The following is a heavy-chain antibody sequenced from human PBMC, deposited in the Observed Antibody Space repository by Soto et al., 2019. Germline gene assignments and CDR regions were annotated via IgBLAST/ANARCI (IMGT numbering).Heavy chain of an antibody. CDR3: ASDSLIDDYCSYYYYYGMYV. CDR1: GFTLSSYS. V-gene: IGHV3-48*02. J-gene: IGHJ6*02. CDR2: ISSSSSTI. Sequence: EVPLVESAGGFVQPGGALRLSCAASGFTLSSYSMNWVRQAPGKGLEWVSYISSSSSTIYYAGSVKGRFTISRDDAKYSMYLQMNSMRDEATAVYYCASDSLIDDYCSYYYYYGMYVWGRGTTGTGSS. D-gene: IGHD4-4*01.